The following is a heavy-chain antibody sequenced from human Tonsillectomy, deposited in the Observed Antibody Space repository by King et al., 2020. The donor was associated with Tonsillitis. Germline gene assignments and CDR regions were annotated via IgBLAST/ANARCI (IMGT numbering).Heavy chain of an antibody. CDR2: ISSSSSFI. J-gene: IGHJ4*02. CDR1: GFTFSSYS. Sequence: VQLVESGGGLVKPGGSLRLSCAASGFTFSSYSMNWVRQAPGKGLEWVSSISSSSSFIYYADSVKGRFTISRDNAKNSLYLQMNSLRAEDTAVYYCARDLIAARLRGLGYDYWGQGTLVTVSS. CDR3: ARDLIAARLRGLGYDY. D-gene: IGHD6-6*01. V-gene: IGHV3-21*01.